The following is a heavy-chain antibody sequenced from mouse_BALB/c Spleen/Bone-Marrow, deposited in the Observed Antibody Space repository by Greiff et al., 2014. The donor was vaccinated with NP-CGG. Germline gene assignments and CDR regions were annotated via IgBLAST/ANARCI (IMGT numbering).Heavy chain of an antibody. V-gene: IGHV14-3*02. D-gene: IGHD1-1*01. CDR1: GYNIKDSY. CDR3: AAYCYGSSYGFAY. CDR2: IDPANGNT. Sequence: LVESEAELVKPGASVKLSCTASGYNIKDSYMHWVKQRPEQGLEWIGRIDPANGNTKYDPKFQGKATITADTSSNTAYLQLSSLTSEDTAVYYGAAYCYGSSYGFAYWGQGTLVTVSA. J-gene: IGHJ3*01.